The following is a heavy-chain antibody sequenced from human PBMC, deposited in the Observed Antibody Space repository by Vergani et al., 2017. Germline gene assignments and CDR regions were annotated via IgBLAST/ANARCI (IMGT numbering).Heavy chain of an antibody. V-gene: IGHV3-30-3*01. Sequence: QVQLVESGGGVVQPGRSLRLSCAASGFTFSSYAMHWVRQAPGKGLEWVAVISYDGSNKYYADSVKGRFTISRDNSKNTLYLQMNSLRAEDTAVYYCARDADEIFDYWGQRTLVTVSS. J-gene: IGHJ4*02. CDR3: ARDADEIFDY. CDR2: ISYDGSNK. CDR1: GFTFSSYA.